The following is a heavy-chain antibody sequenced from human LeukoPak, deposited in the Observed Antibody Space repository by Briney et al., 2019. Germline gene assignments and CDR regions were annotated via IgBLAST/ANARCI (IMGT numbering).Heavy chain of an antibody. J-gene: IGHJ4*02. CDR3: AKSTLRVITGTPIDY. D-gene: IGHD1-7*01. CDR2: ISSSGSTI. V-gene: IGHV3-11*01. Sequence: GGSLRLSCAASGFTFSDYYMSWIRQAPGKGLEWVSYISSSGSTIYYADSVKGRFTISRDNSKNTLYLQMNSLRAEDTAVYYCAKSTLRVITGTPIDYWGQGTLVTVSS. CDR1: GFTFSDYY.